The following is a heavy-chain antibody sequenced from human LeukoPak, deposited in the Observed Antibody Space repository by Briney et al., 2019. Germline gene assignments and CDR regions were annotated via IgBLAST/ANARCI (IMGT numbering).Heavy chain of an antibody. V-gene: IGHV1-69*13. CDR2: IIPIFGTA. D-gene: IGHD3-3*01. J-gene: IGHJ6*02. CDR1: GGTSSSYA. CDR3: ARTSRVWSGYIYYYGMDV. Sequence: GASVKVSCKASGGTSSSYAISWVRQAPGQGLEWMGGIIPIFGTANYAQKFQGRVTITADESTSTAYMELSSLRSEDTAVYYCARTSRVWSGYIYYYGMDVWGQGTTVTVSS.